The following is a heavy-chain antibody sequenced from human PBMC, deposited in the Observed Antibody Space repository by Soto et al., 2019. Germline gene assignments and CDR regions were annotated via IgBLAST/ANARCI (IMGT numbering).Heavy chain of an antibody. Sequence: ASVKVSCKTSGYTFTAYRIDWVRQAPGQGLEWIGWIHPNNGDTHYAQKFQDWVTITRDTSIRTAYLEVNRLKSDDTAVYYCARDYWGSYEYWGQGTQVTVSS. CDR1: GYTFTAYR. J-gene: IGHJ4*02. CDR3: ARDYWGSYEY. D-gene: IGHD3-16*01. V-gene: IGHV1-2*04. CDR2: IHPNNGDT.